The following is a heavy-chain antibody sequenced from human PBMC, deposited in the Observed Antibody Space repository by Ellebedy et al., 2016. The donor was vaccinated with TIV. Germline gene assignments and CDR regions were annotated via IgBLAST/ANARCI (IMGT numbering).Heavy chain of an antibody. J-gene: IGHJ6*02. CDR3: TRGLDV. CDR1: GFTFSDYW. Sequence: GESLKISCTASGFTFSDYWIHWVRQTPGKGLVWVSRINGDGGATNYADSVRGRFSMSIDNDKNRLYLRMNSLRVEDSAIYYCTRGLDVWGQGTTVIVSS. V-gene: IGHV3-74*01. CDR2: INGDGGAT.